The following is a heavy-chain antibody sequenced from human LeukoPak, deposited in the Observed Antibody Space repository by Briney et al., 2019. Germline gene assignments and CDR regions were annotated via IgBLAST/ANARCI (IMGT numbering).Heavy chain of an antibody. CDR1: GFAFSTYE. Sequence: GGSLRLSCAASGFAFSTYEMNWVRQAPGKGLEWVSYISTSGTTIYYADSAKGRFIISRDNANNSLYLQMNSLRAEDTAVYYCARAGYYFDYWGQGTLVTVSS. V-gene: IGHV3-48*03. CDR2: ISTSGTTI. CDR3: ARAGYYFDY. J-gene: IGHJ4*02.